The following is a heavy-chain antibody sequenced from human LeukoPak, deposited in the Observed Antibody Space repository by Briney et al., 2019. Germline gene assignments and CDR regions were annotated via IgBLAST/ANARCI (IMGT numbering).Heavy chain of an antibody. D-gene: IGHD6-19*01. J-gene: IGHJ4*02. CDR1: GFTFSSYA. CDR2: ISGSGGST. CDR3: AKDSVAGTDY. Sequence: GGSLSLSCSASGFTFSSYAMSWVRQAPGKGLEWVSGISGSGGSTYYADSGKGRFTISRDNSKNTLYLQMNSLRAEDTAVYYCAKDSVAGTDYWGQGTLVTVSS. V-gene: IGHV3-23*01.